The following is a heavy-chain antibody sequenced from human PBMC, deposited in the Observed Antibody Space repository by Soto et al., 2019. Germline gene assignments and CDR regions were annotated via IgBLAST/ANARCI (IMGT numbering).Heavy chain of an antibody. CDR3: VKSSWGAARPGYYYYYGMDV. CDR2: ISSNGGST. J-gene: IGHJ6*02. V-gene: IGHV3-64D*06. CDR1: GFTFSSYA. D-gene: IGHD6-6*01. Sequence: PLGGSLRLSCSASGFTFSSYAMHWVRHAPGKGLEYVSAISSNGGSTYYADSVKGRFTISRDNSKNTLYLQMSSLRAEDTAVYYCVKSSWGAARPGYYYYYGMDVWGQGTTVTVSS.